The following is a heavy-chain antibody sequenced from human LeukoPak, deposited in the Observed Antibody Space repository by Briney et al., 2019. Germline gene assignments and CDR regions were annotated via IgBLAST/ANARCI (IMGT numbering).Heavy chain of an antibody. D-gene: IGHD1-26*01. J-gene: IGHJ6*02. CDR1: GFTFKDYG. V-gene: IGHV3-9*01. CDR3: AKHMRATNTYSFFGLDV. CDR2: INWNGGGT. Sequence: PGGSLRLSCAATGFTFKDYGMHWVRQPPGKGLEWVSSINWNGGGTEYADSVKGRFTISRDNAKNSLYLQLSSLRPKDTALYYCAKHMRATNTYSFFGLDVWGQGTTVTVSS.